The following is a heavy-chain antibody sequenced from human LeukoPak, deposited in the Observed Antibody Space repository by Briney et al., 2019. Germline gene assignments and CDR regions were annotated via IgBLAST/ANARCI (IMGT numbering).Heavy chain of an antibody. CDR2: ISAYNGNT. CDR1: GYTFSSYG. D-gene: IGHD2/OR15-2a*01. CDR3: AREGRLPFLSYYFDH. V-gene: IGHV1-18*01. J-gene: IGHJ4*02. Sequence: GASVKVSCTASGYTFSSYGISWVRQAPGQGLEWMGWISAYNGNTNYAQKLQGRVTMTTDTSTSTAYMELRSLRSDDTAVYYCAREGRLPFLSYYFDHWGQGTLVTVSS.